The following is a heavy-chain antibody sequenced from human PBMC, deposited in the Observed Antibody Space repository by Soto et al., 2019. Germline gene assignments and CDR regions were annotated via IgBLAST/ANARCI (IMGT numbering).Heavy chain of an antibody. CDR1: GGTFSSYA. D-gene: IGHD2-2*01. J-gene: IGHJ6*04. Sequence: AVKVSCKASGGTFSSYAICWVRQAPGQGLEWMGGIIPIFGTANYAQKFQGRVTITADESTSTAYMELSSLRSEDTAVYYCARDDRLPILVVQAAYYYYYGMAVSGKGTTVLVSA. CDR2: IIPIFGTA. V-gene: IGHV1-69*13. CDR3: ARDDRLPILVVQAAYYYYYGMAV.